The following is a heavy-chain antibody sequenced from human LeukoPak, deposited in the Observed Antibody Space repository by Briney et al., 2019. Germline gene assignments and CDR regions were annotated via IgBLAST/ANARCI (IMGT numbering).Heavy chain of an antibody. V-gene: IGHV3-30*03. CDR3: ATGYDFGFDP. CDR2: ISYDGSNK. Sequence: AGRSLRLSCAASGFTFSSYGMHWVRQAPGKGLEWVAVISYDGSNKYYADSVKGRFTISRDNSKNTLYLQMNSLRAEDTAVYYCATGYDFGFDPWGQGTLVTVSS. J-gene: IGHJ5*02. CDR1: GFTFSSYG. D-gene: IGHD5-12*01.